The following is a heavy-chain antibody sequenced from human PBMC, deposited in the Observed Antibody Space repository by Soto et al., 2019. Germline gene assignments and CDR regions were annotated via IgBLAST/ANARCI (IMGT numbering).Heavy chain of an antibody. J-gene: IGHJ4*02. D-gene: IGHD6-13*01. V-gene: IGHV3-30*04. CDR3: ARDGNSSYFDY. Sequence: GGSLRLSCAASGFTFSSYAMHWVRQAPGKGLEWVAVISYDGSNKYYADSVKGQFTISRDNSKNTLYLQMNSLRAEDTAVYYCARDGNSSYFDYWGQGTLVTVSS. CDR1: GFTFSSYA. CDR2: ISYDGSNK.